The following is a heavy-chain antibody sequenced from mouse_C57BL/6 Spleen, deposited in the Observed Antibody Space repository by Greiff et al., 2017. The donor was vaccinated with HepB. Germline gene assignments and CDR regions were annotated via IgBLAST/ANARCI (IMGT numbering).Heavy chain of an antibody. Sequence: VQLQQSGAELARPGASVKMSCKASGYTFTSYSMHWVKQRPGQGLEWIGYINPSSGYTKYNQKFKDTATLTADKSSSPAYMQLSSLTSEDSAVYYCAREGGRYFDYWGQGTTLTVSS. CDR2: INPSSGYT. V-gene: IGHV1-4*01. CDR1: GYTFTSYS. CDR3: AREGGRYFDY. J-gene: IGHJ2*01.